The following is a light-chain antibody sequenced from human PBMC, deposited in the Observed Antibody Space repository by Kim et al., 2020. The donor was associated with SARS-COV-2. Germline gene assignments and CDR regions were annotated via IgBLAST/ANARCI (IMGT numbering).Light chain of an antibody. V-gene: IGKV3-15*01. CDR3: QQYNNWPPIT. J-gene: IGKJ5*01. CDR2: GAS. CDR1: QSVTST. Sequence: SPGESAPLSCRASQSVTSTLAWYQQKPGQAHRLLISGASTRATGIPARFSVSGSGTEFTLTISSLQSEDFAVYYCQQYNNWPPITFGQGTRLEIK.